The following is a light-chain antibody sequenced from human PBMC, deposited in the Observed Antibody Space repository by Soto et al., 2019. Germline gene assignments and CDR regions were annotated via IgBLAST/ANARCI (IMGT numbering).Light chain of an antibody. Sequence: DFQMTQSPSSLSASVGDRVTITCRASQDISDYLAWYQHKPGKVPKLLIYEASTLQSGVTSRFSGGGSGTDFTLTISSLQPEDVATYYCQKYNRTPRTFGQGTKVELK. CDR2: EAS. CDR3: QKYNRTPRT. J-gene: IGKJ1*01. CDR1: QDISDY. V-gene: IGKV1-27*01.